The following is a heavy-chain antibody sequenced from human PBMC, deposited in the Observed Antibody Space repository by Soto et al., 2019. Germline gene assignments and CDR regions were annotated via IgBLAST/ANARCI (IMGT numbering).Heavy chain of an antibody. CDR1: GGTFSSHT. CDR2: IIPAPGTA. V-gene: IGHV1-69*08. J-gene: IGHJ2*01. Sequence: QDQLVQSGAEVKKPGSSVKVSCKASGGTFSSHTFSCVRQAPGQGLEWMGRIIPAPGTATYAQKFQGRVTITADESATTVYMELNSRRSEDTAVYYCAIPASGDYWDFDLWGRGTLVTVSS. D-gene: IGHD4-17*01. CDR3: AIPASGDYWDFDL.